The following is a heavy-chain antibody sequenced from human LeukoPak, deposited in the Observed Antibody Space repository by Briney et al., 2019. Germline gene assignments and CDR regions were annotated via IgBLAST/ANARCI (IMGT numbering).Heavy chain of an antibody. J-gene: IGHJ4*02. CDR3: ARAERSSGLLDY. D-gene: IGHD3-10*01. CDR2: IIPILGIA. Sequence: GASVKVSCKASGGTFSSYAISWVRQAPGQGLEWMGRIIPILGIANYAQKFQGRVTITADKSTSTAYMELSSLRSEDTAVYYCARAERSSGLLDYWGQGTLVTVSS. V-gene: IGHV1-69*04. CDR1: GGTFSSYA.